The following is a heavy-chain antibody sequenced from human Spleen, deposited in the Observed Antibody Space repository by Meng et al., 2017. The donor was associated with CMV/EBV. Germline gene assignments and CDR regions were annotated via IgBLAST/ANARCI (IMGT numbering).Heavy chain of an antibody. D-gene: IGHD4-17*01. CDR2: ISSSSGHI. J-gene: IGHJ6*02. CDR3: ARQRATTRYAMDV. Sequence: GGSLRLSWAASGFSLSNYRMNWVRQAPGKGLQWVSYISSSSGHIYYADSVKGRFTISRDNAKNALYLQMNSLGAEDTAVYYCARQRATTRYAMDVWGQGTTVTVSS. CDR1: GFSLSNYR. V-gene: IGHV3-21*06.